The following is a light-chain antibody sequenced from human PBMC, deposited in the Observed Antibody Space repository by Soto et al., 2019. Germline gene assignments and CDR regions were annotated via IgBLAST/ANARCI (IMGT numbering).Light chain of an antibody. Sequence: EIVWTQSTGTLSLSPGSRSTSPCMDSQSVSNNYLAWYQQKPGQDTRIVIYGAYSRATGIKDRFSGSGSGTDFTLTIRRMEPEDFAVYYCKPSASSPLPLGGGLQVDLK. CDR1: QSVSNNY. J-gene: IGKJ4*01. V-gene: IGKV3-20*01. CDR3: KPSASSPLP. CDR2: GAY.